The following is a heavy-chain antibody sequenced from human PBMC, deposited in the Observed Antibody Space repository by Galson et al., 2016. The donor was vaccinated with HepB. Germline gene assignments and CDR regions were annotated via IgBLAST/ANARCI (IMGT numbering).Heavy chain of an antibody. D-gene: IGHD1-26*01. CDR1: SDSISSYY. J-gene: IGHJ5*02. CDR2: FFYSGTT. Sequence: SLTCTVSSDSISSYYWSWIRQPPGKGLEWIGYFFYSGTTTTYNPSLKGRVTISVDTSKHQIFLELTSVTAADTAVYYCARKHRSGSYYGGVSAFFDPWGQGVLVTVAS. V-gene: IGHV4-59*01. CDR3: ARKHRSGSYYGGVSAFFDP.